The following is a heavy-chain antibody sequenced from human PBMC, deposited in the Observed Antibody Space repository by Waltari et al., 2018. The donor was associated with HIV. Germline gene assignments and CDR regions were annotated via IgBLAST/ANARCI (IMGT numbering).Heavy chain of an antibody. CDR3: ATALYSSSSAGSIDY. Sequence: QVQLVQSGAEVKKPGASVKVSCKASGYTFTGYYMHWVRQAPGQGLEWMGWINPKRGGTNYAQKFQGRVTMTRDTSISTAYMELSRLRSDDTAVYYCATALYSSSSAGSIDYWGQGTLVTVSS. CDR2: INPKRGGT. CDR1: GYTFTGYY. J-gene: IGHJ4*02. V-gene: IGHV1-2*02. D-gene: IGHD6-6*01.